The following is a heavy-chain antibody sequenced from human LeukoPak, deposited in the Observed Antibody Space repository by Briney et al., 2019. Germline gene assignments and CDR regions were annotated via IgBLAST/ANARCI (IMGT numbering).Heavy chain of an antibody. Sequence: PGGSLRLSCEASGFTFSAFGMHWVRQAPGKGLEWVAVIWNDATTALYADSVKGRFNISRDNAKNSLYLQMNSLRAEDTAVYYCARDGDYYDSSGYYIWGQGTMVTVSS. CDR2: IWNDATTA. CDR1: GFTFSAFG. CDR3: ARDGDYYDSSGYYI. D-gene: IGHD3-22*01. J-gene: IGHJ3*02. V-gene: IGHV3-33*01.